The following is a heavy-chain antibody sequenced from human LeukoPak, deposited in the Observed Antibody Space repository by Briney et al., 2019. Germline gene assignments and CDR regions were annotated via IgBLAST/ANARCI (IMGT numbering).Heavy chain of an antibody. J-gene: IGHJ4*02. V-gene: IGHV3-30*18. CDR3: AKDSVDGPAVYYFDN. CDR1: GFTFSRYA. Sequence: GGSLRLSCAASGFTFSRYAMHWVRQAPGKGLEWVTVISNSGNDKRYTDSVKGRFTISRDNSKNTLYLQMNSLRAEDTAVYYCAKDSVDGPAVYYFDNWGQGTLVTVSS. CDR2: ISNSGNDK. D-gene: IGHD5/OR15-5a*01.